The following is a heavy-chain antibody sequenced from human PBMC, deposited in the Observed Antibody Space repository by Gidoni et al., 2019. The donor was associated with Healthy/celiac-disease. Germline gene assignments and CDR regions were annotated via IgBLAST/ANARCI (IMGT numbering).Heavy chain of an antibody. Sequence: QVQLQESGPGLVKPSETLSLTCTVSGGSISSYYWSWIRQPPGKGLEWIGYSYYSGSTNYNPSLKSRVTISVDTSKNQFSLKLSSVTAADTAVYYCAREGHYGSGSSGFDPWGQGTLVTVSS. D-gene: IGHD3-10*01. CDR3: AREGHYGSGSSGFDP. CDR2: SYYSGST. V-gene: IGHV4-59*01. J-gene: IGHJ5*02. CDR1: GGSISSYY.